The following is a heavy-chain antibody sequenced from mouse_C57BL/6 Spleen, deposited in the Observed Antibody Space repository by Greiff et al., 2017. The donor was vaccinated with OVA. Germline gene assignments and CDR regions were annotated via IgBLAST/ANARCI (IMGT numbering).Heavy chain of an antibody. Sequence: QVQLQQSGAELVRPGASVTLSCKASGYTFTDYEMHWVKQTPVHGLEWIGAIDPETGGTAYNQKFKGKAILTADKTSSTAYMELRSLTSEDSAVYYCTRTPYSFDYWGQGTTLTVSS. CDR3: TRTPYSFDY. CDR2: IDPETGGT. J-gene: IGHJ2*01. CDR1: GYTFTDYE. V-gene: IGHV1-15*01.